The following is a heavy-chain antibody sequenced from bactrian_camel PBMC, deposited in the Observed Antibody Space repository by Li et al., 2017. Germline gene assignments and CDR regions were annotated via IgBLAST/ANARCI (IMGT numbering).Heavy chain of an antibody. Sequence: HVQLVESGGGVVQPGGSRRLSCVASGITLSTTDMTWVRQAPGKGLEWLVSIYSDGSNAYYADSVKGRFTFSRDSAKNTVYLQMNSLESEDTALYYCAFSTETNGGSWYVYYGMDYWGKGTQVTVS. J-gene: IGHJ7*01. CDR1: GITLSTTD. D-gene: IGHD6*01. V-gene: IGHV3-2*01. CDR2: IYSDGSNA.